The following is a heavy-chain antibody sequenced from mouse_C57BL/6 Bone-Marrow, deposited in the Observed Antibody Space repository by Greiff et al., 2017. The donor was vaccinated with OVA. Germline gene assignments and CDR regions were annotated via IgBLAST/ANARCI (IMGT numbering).Heavy chain of an antibody. Sequence: QVQLKQSGAELVKPGASVKLSCKASGYTFTSYWMQWVKQRPGQGLEWIGEIDPSDSYTNYNQKFKGKATLTVDTSSSTAYMQLSSLTSEDSAVYYCARGGPIYYDYDGVDYGGQGTTLTGSS. CDR3: ARGGPIYYDYDGVDY. D-gene: IGHD2-4*01. V-gene: IGHV1-50*01. J-gene: IGHJ2*01. CDR1: GYTFTSYW. CDR2: IDPSDSYT.